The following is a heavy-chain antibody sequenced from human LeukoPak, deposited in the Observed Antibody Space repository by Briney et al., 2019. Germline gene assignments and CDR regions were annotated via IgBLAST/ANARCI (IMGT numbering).Heavy chain of an antibody. CDR3: ARDRESGRGGDCFDY. J-gene: IGHJ4*02. V-gene: IGHV1-69*13. CDR2: IIPIFGTA. D-gene: IGHD2-21*01. Sequence: ASVKVSCKASGGTFISYAISWVRQAPGQGLEWMGGIIPIFGTANYAQKFQGRVTITADESTSTAYMELSSLRSEDTAVYYCARDRESGRGGDCFDYWGQGTLVTVSS. CDR1: GGTFISYA.